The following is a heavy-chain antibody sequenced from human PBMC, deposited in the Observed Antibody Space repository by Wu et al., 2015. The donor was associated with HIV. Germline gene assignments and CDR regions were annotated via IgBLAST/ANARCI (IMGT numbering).Heavy chain of an antibody. D-gene: IGHD2-15*01. CDR1: GYTFTDYF. Sequence: QVQLVQPGAEVKKPGASVKVSCKAFGYTFTDYFMHWVRRAPGLGLEWLGWINPNRSDTTYAQRFQGRVTMTRDTSISTAYMELRRLRSDDTAVYYCARAYCSGGGCYSDAFDLWGQGTMVTVSS. V-gene: IGHV1-2*02. CDR3: ARAYCSGGGCYSDAFDL. CDR2: INPNRSDT. J-gene: IGHJ3*01.